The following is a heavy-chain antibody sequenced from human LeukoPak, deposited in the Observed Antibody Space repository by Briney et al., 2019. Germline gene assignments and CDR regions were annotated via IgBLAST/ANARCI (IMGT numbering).Heavy chain of an antibody. CDR1: GGSFSGYY. Sequence: SETLSLTCAVYGGSFSGYYWSWIRQPPGKGLEWIGEINHSGSTNYNPSLKSRATISVDTSKNQFSLKLSSVTAADTAVYYCARGRVRLDPWGQGTLVTVSS. J-gene: IGHJ5*02. CDR3: ARGRVRLDP. V-gene: IGHV4-34*01. CDR2: INHSGST.